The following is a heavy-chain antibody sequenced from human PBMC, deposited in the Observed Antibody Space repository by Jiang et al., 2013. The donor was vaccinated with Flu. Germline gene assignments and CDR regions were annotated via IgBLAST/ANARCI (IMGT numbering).Heavy chain of an antibody. CDR2: IYYSGST. D-gene: IGHD3-22*01. CDR1: GGSISSGGYY. Sequence: GLVKPSQTLSLTCTVSGGSISSGGYYWSWIRQHPGKGLEWIGYIYYSGSTYYNPSLKSLVTISVDTSKNQFSLKLSSVTAADTAVYYCARGAYYDSSGYLETDAFDIWGQGTMVTVSS. V-gene: IGHV4-31*01. J-gene: IGHJ3*02. CDR3: ARGAYYDSSGYLETDAFDI.